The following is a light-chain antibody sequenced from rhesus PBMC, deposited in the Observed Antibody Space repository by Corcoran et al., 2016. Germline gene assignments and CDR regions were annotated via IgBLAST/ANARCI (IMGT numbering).Light chain of an antibody. CDR1: QSLSNY. J-gene: IGKJ1*01. Sequence: DIQMTQSPSSLSASVGDRVTITCQASQSLSNYLNWYQQKPGKIPKLLIYRASSLQSGIPSRFSGSGAGTDVTLTISSLQPEDVATYYCQQGYSYPWTFGQGTKVEIK. V-gene: IGKV1S9*01. CDR2: RAS. CDR3: QQGYSYPWT.